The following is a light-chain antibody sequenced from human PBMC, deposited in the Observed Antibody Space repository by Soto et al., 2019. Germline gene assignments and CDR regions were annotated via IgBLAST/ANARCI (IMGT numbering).Light chain of an antibody. J-gene: IGLJ3*02. V-gene: IGLV2-11*01. Sequence: QLVLTQPRPVSGSPGQSVTISCTGTSSDIGGYNYVSWFQHHPGKAPKLMIYDVSKRPSGVIDRFSGSKSSNTASLTISGLQAEDEADYYCCSYAGSYTLVFGGGTKLTVL. CDR2: DVS. CDR3: CSYAGSYTLV. CDR1: SSDIGGYNY.